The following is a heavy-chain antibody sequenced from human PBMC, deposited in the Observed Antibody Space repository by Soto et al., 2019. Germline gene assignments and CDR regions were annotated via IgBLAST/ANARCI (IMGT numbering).Heavy chain of an antibody. D-gene: IGHD6-19*01. CDR1: GGSISSGGYY. CDR3: ASVIEYSSGWFDP. V-gene: IGHV4-31*03. J-gene: IGHJ5*02. Sequence: SETLSLTCTVSGGSISSGGYYWSWIRQHPGKGLEWIGYIYYSGSTYYNPSLKSRVTISVDTSKNQFSLKLSSVTAADTAVYYCASVIEYSSGWFDPWGQGTLVTVSS. CDR2: IYYSGST.